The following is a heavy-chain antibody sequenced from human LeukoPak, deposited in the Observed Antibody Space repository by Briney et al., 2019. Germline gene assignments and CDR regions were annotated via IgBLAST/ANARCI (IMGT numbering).Heavy chain of an antibody. CDR1: GVSFRDFS. V-gene: IGHV4-34*01. CDR2: INHSGST. Sequence: SETLSLTCSVSGVSFRDFSWSWVRQAPGKGLAWIGEINHSGSTNYNPSLKSRVTISLDTSKNQFSLSLSSATAADTAVYYCARGHFAVTTISHRHYFYYYYIDVWGKGTAVTVSS. J-gene: IGHJ6*03. CDR3: ARGHFAVTTISHRHYFYYYYIDV. D-gene: IGHD5-12*01.